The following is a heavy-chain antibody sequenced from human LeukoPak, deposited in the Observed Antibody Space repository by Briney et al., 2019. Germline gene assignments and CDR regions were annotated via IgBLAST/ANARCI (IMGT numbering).Heavy chain of an antibody. V-gene: IGHV4-59*08. CDR1: GGYIGSLY. D-gene: IGHD6-13*01. Sequence: SETLSLTCTVSGGYIGSLYWSWIRRPPGKGLEWIGYIYYSGSTNYNPSLKSRVTISVDTSKNQFSLKVTSVTAADTAVYYCARGFAAAGFDYWGQGTLVTVSS. CDR2: IYYSGST. J-gene: IGHJ4*02. CDR3: ARGFAAAGFDY.